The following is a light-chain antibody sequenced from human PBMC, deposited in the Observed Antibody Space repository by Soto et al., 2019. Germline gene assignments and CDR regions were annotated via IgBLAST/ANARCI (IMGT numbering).Light chain of an antibody. CDR3: QQYGSSGT. Sequence: EIVLTQSPATLSLSPGERATLSCRASQGVSSYLAWYQQKPGQAPRLLIYDASNRATGIPARFSGSGPGTDFTLTISSLEPEDFAVYYCQQYGSSGTFGQGTKVDI. CDR1: QGVSSY. CDR2: DAS. J-gene: IGKJ1*01. V-gene: IGKV3D-11*01.